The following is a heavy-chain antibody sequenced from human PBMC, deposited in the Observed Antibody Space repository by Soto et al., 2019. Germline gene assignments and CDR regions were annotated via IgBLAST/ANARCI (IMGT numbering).Heavy chain of an antibody. J-gene: IGHJ6*03. D-gene: IGHD2-2*01. Sequence: GGSLRLSCTASGFTFGDYAMSWFRQAPGKGLEWVGFIRSKAYGGTTEYAAAVKGRFTISRDDSKSIAYLQMNSLKTEDTAVYYCTRVRSSTSCFFCYYYYMDVWGKGTTVTVSS. V-gene: IGHV3-49*03. CDR1: GFTFGDYA. CDR2: IRSKAYGGTT. CDR3: TRVRSSTSCFFCYYYYMDV.